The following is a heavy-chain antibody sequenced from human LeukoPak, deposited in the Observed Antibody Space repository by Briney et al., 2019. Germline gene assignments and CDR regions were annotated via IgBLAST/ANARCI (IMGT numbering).Heavy chain of an antibody. CDR2: IRSKANSYAT. CDR3: TASYMTPLDPADFDF. CDR1: VLYFSVSA. D-gene: IGHD5-18*01. V-gene: IGHV3-73*01. J-gene: IGHJ4*02. Sequence: GGSLKLSCAASVLYFSVSALHWGRQGSGKGLEWVGRIRSKANSYATAYGASVKGRFTISREDSQNTAYLQMKSLKPDDTAVYYCTASYMTPLDPADFDFWGQGTLVAVSS.